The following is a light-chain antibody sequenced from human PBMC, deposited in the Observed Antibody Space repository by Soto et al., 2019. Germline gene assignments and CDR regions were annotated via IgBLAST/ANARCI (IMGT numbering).Light chain of an antibody. CDR3: QAWDSSTVV. CDR1: RLGDKY. Sequence: SYELTQPPSVSVSPGQTASITCSGVRLGDKYACWYQQKPGQSPVLVIYQDTKRHSGIPERFFGSNSGNTATLTVSGTQAMDEADYYCQAWDSSTVVFGGGTKVTVL. J-gene: IGLJ2*01. CDR2: QDT. V-gene: IGLV3-1*01.